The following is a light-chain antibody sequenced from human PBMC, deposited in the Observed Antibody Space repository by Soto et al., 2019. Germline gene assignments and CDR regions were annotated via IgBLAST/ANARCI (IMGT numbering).Light chain of an antibody. J-gene: IGLJ1*01. CDR2: SNY. CDR3: AAWAASLNGYV. CDR1: SSNIGSKT. V-gene: IGLV1-44*01. Sequence: QSVLTQPPSASGTPGQRVTISCSGSSSNIGSKTVNWYQQLPGTAPKLLIYSNYQRPSGVPDRFSGSKSGTSASLAISGLQSEDEADYYCAAWAASLNGYVFGTGTKV.